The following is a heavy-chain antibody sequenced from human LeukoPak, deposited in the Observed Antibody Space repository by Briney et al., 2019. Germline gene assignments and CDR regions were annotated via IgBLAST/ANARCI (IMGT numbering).Heavy chain of an antibody. D-gene: IGHD6-13*01. CDR3: ARGPPRSAAAGTEPDY. J-gene: IGHJ4*02. CDR2: INPNSGGT. V-gene: IGHV1-2*02. Sequence: ASVKVSCKASGYTFTGYYMHWVRQAPGQGLEWMGWINPNSGGTNYAQKFQGRVTMTRDTSISTAYMELSRLRSDDTAVYYCARGPPRSAAAGTEPDYWGQGTLVTVSS. CDR1: GYTFTGYY.